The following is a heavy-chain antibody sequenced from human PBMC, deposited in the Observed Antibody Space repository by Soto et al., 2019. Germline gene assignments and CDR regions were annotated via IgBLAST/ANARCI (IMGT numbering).Heavy chain of an antibody. CDR2: MNPNSGNT. CDR3: ARVYCSGGSCYSQAGDDAFDI. D-gene: IGHD2-15*01. Sequence: QVPLVQSGAEVKKPGASVKVSCKASGYTFTSYDINWVRQATGQGLEWMGWMNPNSGNTGYAQKFQGRVTMTRNTSISTAYMELSSLRSEDTAVYYCARVYCSGGSCYSQAGDDAFDIWGQGTMVTVSS. J-gene: IGHJ3*02. V-gene: IGHV1-8*01. CDR1: GYTFTSYD.